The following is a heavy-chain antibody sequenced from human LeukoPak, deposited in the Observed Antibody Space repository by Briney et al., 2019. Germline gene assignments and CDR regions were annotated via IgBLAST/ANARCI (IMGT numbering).Heavy chain of an antibody. CDR2: ISSSGSTI. CDR3: ARYHAQRSDPFNWFDP. Sequence: PGGSLRLSCAASGFTFSDYYMSWIRQAPGKGLEWVSYISSSGSTIYYADSVKGRFTISRDNAKNSLYLQMNSLRAEDTAVYYCARYHAQRSDPFNWFDPWGQGTLVTLSS. CDR1: GFTFSDYY. J-gene: IGHJ5*02. D-gene: IGHD2-2*01. V-gene: IGHV3-11*01.